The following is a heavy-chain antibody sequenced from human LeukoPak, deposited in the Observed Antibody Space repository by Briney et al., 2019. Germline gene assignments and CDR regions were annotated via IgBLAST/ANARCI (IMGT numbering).Heavy chain of an antibody. CDR1: GYTFSDFS. J-gene: IGHJ4*02. D-gene: IGHD3-22*01. CDR2: ISVRSNYR. V-gene: IGHV3-21*01. Sequence: GGSLRLSCAASGYTFSDFSVNWVRQAPGKGLEWVSSISVRSNYRYYADSVRGRFTIFRDDARDSLFLQMNSLRAEDTAVYFCVRLRRNNDRSGYYYYYDYWGRGTLVTVSS. CDR3: VRLRRNNDRSGYYYYYDY.